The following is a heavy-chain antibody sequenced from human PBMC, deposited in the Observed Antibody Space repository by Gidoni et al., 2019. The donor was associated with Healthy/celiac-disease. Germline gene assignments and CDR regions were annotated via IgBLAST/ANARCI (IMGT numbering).Heavy chain of an antibody. Sequence: EVQLVESGGGLVQPGRSLRLSCAASGFTFEDYAMHWVRQAPGKGLEWVSGISWNSGSIGYADSVKGRFTISRDNAKNSLYLQMNSLRAEDTALYYCAKDKKAGHRRVYYFDYWGQGTLVTVSS. CDR1: GFTFEDYA. D-gene: IGHD6-13*01. CDR3: AKDKKAGHRRVYYFDY. CDR2: ISWNSGSI. J-gene: IGHJ4*02. V-gene: IGHV3-9*01.